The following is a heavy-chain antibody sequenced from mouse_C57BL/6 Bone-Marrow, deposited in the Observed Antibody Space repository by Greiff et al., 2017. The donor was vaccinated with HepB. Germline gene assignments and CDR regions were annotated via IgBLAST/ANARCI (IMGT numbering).Heavy chain of an antibody. V-gene: IGHV14-4*01. Sequence: VQLQQSGAELVRPGASVKLSCTASGFNIKDDYMHWVKQRPEQGLEWIGWIDPENGDTEYASKFQGKATITADTSSNTAYLQLSSLTSEDTAGYYCTAWGTVRDYWGQGTTLTVSS. CDR1: GFNIKDDY. CDR3: TAWGTVRDY. CDR2: IDPENGDT. J-gene: IGHJ2*01. D-gene: IGHD1-1*01.